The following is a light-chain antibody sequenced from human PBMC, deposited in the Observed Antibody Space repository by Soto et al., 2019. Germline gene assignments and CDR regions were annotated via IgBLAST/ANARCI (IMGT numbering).Light chain of an antibody. CDR3: SSYTSSSTYL. V-gene: IGLV2-14*03. CDR2: EVS. CDR1: SIDVGAYNS. Sequence: QSVLTQPASVSGSPGQSITISCTGTSIDVGAYNSVSWYQQHPDKAPKLMIYEVSYRPSGVSNRFSGSKSDNTASLTISGLHTEDEADYYCSSYTSSSTYLFGTGTKLTVL. J-gene: IGLJ1*01.